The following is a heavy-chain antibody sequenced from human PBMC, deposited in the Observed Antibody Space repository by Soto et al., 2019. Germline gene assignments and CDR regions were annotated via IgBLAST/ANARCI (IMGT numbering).Heavy chain of an antibody. CDR3: ARHAYRSGWADH. D-gene: IGHD6-19*01. J-gene: IGHJ4*02. V-gene: IGHV4-39*01. CDR1: GGSISSSSYY. Sequence: SETLSLTCTVSGGSISSSSYYWGWIRQPPGKGLEWIGTIYYSGSTYYNPSLQSRVTISVDTSKNQFSLKLSSVTAADTAVYYCARHAYRSGWADHWGQGTLVTVSS. CDR2: IYYSGST.